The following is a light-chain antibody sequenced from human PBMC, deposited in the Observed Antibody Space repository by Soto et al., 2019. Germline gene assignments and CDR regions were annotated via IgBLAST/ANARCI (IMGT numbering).Light chain of an antibody. CDR2: DAS. J-gene: IGKJ4*01. V-gene: IGKV1-33*01. CDR1: QDISNY. Sequence: DIQVTQSPSSVSASVGDRVTITCRASQDISNYLNWYQQKPGKAPKLLIYDASNLETGVPSRFSGSGSGTDFTFTISSLQPEDIATYYCQQYDNLPLTFGGGTKVDIK. CDR3: QQYDNLPLT.